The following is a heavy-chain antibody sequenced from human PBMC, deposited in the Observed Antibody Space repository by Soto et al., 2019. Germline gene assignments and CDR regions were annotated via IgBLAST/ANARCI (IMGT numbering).Heavy chain of an antibody. Sequence: SVKVSCKASGGTFSSYTISWVRQAPGQGLEWMGRIIPILGIANYAQKFQGRVTITADKSTSTAYMELNSLKIEDTAVYFCTRDIGRHSFDLWGQGTPVTVSS. CDR1: GGTFSSYT. CDR2: IIPILGIA. J-gene: IGHJ4*02. CDR3: TRDIGRHSFDL. D-gene: IGHD1-26*01. V-gene: IGHV1-69*04.